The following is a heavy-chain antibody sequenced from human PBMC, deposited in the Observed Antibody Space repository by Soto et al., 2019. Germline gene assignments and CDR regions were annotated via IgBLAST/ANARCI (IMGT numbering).Heavy chain of an antibody. J-gene: IGHJ4*02. CDR3: AAVSYCSGGSCSFPDY. V-gene: IGHV1-58*01. Sequence: ASVKVSCKASGFTFTSSAVQWVRQARGQRLEWIGWIVVGSGNTNYAQKFQERVTITRDMSTSTAYMELSSLRSEDTAVYYCAAVSYCSGGSCSFPDYWGQGTLVTAPQ. CDR1: GFTFTSSA. CDR2: IVVGSGNT. D-gene: IGHD2-15*01.